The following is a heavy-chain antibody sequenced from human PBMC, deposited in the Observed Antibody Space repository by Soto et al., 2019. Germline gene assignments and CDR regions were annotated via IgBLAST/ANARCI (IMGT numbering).Heavy chain of an antibody. D-gene: IGHD5-18*01. J-gene: IGHJ4*02. Sequence: EVQLLESGGGLVQSGGSLRLSCTASGFSFSSYVMSWVRQAPGKGLEWVSEISADDGSTYYADSVKGRFTISRDNSKNTVDLQMNSLRADDTAVYYCAKAGYSFFFDYWCQGTLVTVSS. CDR2: ISADDGST. V-gene: IGHV3-23*01. CDR3: AKAGYSFFFDY. CDR1: GFSFSSYV.